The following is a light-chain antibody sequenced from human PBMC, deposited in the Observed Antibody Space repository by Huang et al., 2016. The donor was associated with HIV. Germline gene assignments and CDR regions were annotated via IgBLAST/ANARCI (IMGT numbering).Light chain of an antibody. V-gene: IGKV3-11*01. CDR3: QQRRSWPLT. CDR2: DGS. CDR1: QTIGTY. Sequence: EVVLTQSPPTLSLFPGETATLSCRASQTIGTYVAWYQQRPGQGPSLLSSDGSNRAAGVPARISGAGSGTTFTLSISGLESEDFGVYYCQQRRSWPLTFGGGTKVEV. J-gene: IGKJ4*01.